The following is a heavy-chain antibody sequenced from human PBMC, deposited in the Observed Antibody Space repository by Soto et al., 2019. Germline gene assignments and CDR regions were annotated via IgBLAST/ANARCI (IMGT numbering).Heavy chain of an antibody. J-gene: IGHJ4*02. Sequence: EVQLLESGGGLVQPGGSLRLSCAASGFTFSSYAMSWVRQAPGKGLVWVSAISGSGGSTYYADPVKGRFTIPRDNSKNTLYMQMNSLRAEDTAVYYCAKSRSSWYPGKLYFDYWGQGTLVTVSS. CDR2: ISGSGGST. CDR1: GFTFSSYA. D-gene: IGHD6-13*01. CDR3: AKSRSSWYPGKLYFDY. V-gene: IGHV3-23*01.